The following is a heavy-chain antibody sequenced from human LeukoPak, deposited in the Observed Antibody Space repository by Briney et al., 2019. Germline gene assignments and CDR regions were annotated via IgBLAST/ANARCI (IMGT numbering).Heavy chain of an antibody. CDR3: AGYSSSWFFDY. J-gene: IGHJ4*02. V-gene: IGHV4-59*01. D-gene: IGHD6-13*01. CDR1: GGSISGYY. Sequence: SETLSLTCTVSGGSISGYYWSWIRQPPGKGLEWIGYFYYTGSTNYNPSLGSRVTMSVDTSKNQFSLKLSSVIAADTAVYYCAGYSSSWFFDYWGQRTLVTVSS. CDR2: FYYTGST.